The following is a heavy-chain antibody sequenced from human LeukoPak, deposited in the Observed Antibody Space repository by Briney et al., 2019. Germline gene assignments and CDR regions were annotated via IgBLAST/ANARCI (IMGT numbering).Heavy chain of an antibody. CDR3: AKSGGGSCYSGMQH. V-gene: IGHV3-23*01. J-gene: IGHJ1*01. CDR2: ISGSGGST. Sequence: PGGSLRLSCAASGFTFSSYAMSWVRQAPGKGREWVSAISGSGGSTYYADSVKGRFTISRDNSKNTLYLQMNSLRAEDTAVYYCAKSGGGSCYSGMQHWGQGTLVTVSS. CDR1: GFTFSSYA. D-gene: IGHD2-15*01.